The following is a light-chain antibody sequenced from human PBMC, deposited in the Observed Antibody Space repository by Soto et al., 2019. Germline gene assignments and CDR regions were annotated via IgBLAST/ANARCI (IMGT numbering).Light chain of an antibody. V-gene: IGKV3-15*01. J-gene: IGKJ4*01. CDR3: QQYNNLPLT. Sequence: EIVMTQAPATLSVSPGDRATLSCRASQSVSSNLTWYQQKPGQAPRLLLYGASTRDTGIPARFSGSGSGTEFTLTISSLQSEDFAVYYCQQYNNLPLTFGVGTKVEIK. CDR2: GAS. CDR1: QSVSSN.